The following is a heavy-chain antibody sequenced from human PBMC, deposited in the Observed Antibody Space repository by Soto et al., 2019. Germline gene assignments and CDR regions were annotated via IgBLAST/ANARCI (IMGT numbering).Heavy chain of an antibody. V-gene: IGHV3-53*01. CDR1: GFTFSTYS. Sequence: GGSLRLSCVGSGFTFSTYSINWVRQAPGKGLEWVSVIYSGGSTYYADSVRGRFTISRDNSKNTLYLQMNSLRAEDTAVYYCARDKRLVRGVITTKYYYYGMDVWGQGTTVTVSS. J-gene: IGHJ6*02. CDR2: IYSGGST. D-gene: IGHD3-10*01. CDR3: ARDKRLVRGVITTKYYYYGMDV.